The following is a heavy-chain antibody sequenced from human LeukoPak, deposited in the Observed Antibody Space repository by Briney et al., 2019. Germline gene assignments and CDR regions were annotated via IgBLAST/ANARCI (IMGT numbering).Heavy chain of an antibody. CDR1: GFAFSSQA. D-gene: IGHD6-19*01. J-gene: IGHJ4*02. CDR3: AKDARRTSGWYFFDY. CDR2: ISDSGSIT. V-gene: IGHV3-23*01. Sequence: GGSLRLSCAASGFAFSSQAMGWVRQAPGKGLEWVSVISDSGSITYYADSVKGRCTISRDNSKNTLFLQMNSLRADDTAVYYCAKDARRTSGWYFFDYWGQGTLVTVSS.